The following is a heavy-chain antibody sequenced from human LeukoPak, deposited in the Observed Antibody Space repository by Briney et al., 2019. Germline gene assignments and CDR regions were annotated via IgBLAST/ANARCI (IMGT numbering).Heavy chain of an antibody. J-gene: IGHJ5*02. V-gene: IGHV3-48*01. D-gene: IGHD2-2*01. CDR2: IRSSGSTT. Sequence: PGGSLRLSCAASGFTFSSYSMNWVRQAPGKGLEWVSYIRSSGSTTYYADSVKGRFTISRDNAKNSLYLQMNSLRAEDTAVYYCAAGCCSGTNCGFNNWGQGTLVTVSS. CDR1: GFTFSSYS. CDR3: AAGCCSGTNCGFNN.